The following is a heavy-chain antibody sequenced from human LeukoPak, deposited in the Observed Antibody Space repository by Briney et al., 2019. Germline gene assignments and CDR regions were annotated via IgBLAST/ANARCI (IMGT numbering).Heavy chain of an antibody. V-gene: IGHV3-30*02. Sequence: SGGSLRLSCVASGFTFSSYGMHWVRQTPGKGLEWGASIQNDGSYKHYADSVKGRFTISRDNFKNTLYLQMSSLRAEDTAVYYCASVYYDSGNTGHWGQGTLVTVSS. CDR1: GFTFSSYG. CDR3: ASVYYDSGNTGH. CDR2: IQNDGSYK. J-gene: IGHJ4*02. D-gene: IGHD3-10*01.